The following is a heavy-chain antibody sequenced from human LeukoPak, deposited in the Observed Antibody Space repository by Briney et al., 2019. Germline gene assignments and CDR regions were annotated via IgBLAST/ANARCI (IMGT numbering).Heavy chain of an antibody. Sequence: GESLKISCEGSGYSFSNYWIGWVRQMPGKGLEWMGNIYPDESNTRYSPSFQGQVTISADKSISTAYLQWSSLKASDTAIYYCARQGGGGWHMDYWGQETLVTAPS. CDR1: GYSFSNYW. CDR2: IYPDESNT. V-gene: IGHV5-51*01. D-gene: IGHD6-19*01. J-gene: IGHJ4*02. CDR3: ARQGGGGWHMDY.